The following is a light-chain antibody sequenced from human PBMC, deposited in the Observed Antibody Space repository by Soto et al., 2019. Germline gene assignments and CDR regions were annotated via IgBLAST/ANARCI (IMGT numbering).Light chain of an antibody. Sequence: QSALTQPASVSGSPGQSITISCTGTSSDVGSYNLVSWYQQYPGKAPKLIIYEGSKRPSGVSNRFSGSTSGNTASLTISGRQAEDEADYHCCSYAGSSTWVFGGGTKLTVL. CDR2: EGS. J-gene: IGLJ3*02. CDR1: SSDVGSYNL. CDR3: CSYAGSSTWV. V-gene: IGLV2-23*01.